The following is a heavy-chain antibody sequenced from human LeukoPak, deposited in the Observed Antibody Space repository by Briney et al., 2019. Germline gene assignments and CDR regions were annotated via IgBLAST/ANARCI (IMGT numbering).Heavy chain of an antibody. CDR1: GYTFTSYD. CDR3: ARAHRYSGSSPTHY. Sequence: ASVKVSCKASGYTFTSYDINWVRQATGQGREWMGWMNPNSGNTGYAQKLQGRGTSTRNTDISTDYMEMSSLRSEDTAVYYCARAHRYSGSSPTHYWGQGTLVTVSS. CDR2: MNPNSGNT. J-gene: IGHJ4*02. V-gene: IGHV1-8*01. D-gene: IGHD1-26*01.